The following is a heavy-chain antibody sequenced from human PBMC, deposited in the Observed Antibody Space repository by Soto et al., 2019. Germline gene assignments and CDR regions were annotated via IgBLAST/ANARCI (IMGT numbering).Heavy chain of an antibody. CDR2: ILVGGST. D-gene: IGHD2-8*02. Sequence: PGGSRRLSCAASGFTCSRYDMSWVRQAPGKGLAWVSTILVGGSTHYPDSVKGRFTISRDNSKNTVFLQMNSLTPGDTAVYYCAKATATGGGAFDICGQGTVVTVSS. J-gene: IGHJ3*02. CDR1: GFTCSRYD. CDR3: AKATATGGGAFDI. V-gene: IGHV3-23*01.